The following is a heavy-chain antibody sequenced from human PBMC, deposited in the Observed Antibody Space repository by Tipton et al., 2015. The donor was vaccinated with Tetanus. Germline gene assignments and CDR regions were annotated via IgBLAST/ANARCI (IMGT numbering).Heavy chain of an antibody. Sequence: GLVKPSETLSLTCAVYGGSFSGYYWSWIRQPPGKGLEWIGEINHSGSTNYNPSLKSRVTISVDTSKNQFSLKLSSVTAADTAVYYCARGPYGDRVFDYWGQGTLVTVSS. CDR1: GGSFSGYY. CDR2: INHSGST. CDR3: ARGPYGDRVFDY. D-gene: IGHD4-17*01. J-gene: IGHJ4*02. V-gene: IGHV4-34*01.